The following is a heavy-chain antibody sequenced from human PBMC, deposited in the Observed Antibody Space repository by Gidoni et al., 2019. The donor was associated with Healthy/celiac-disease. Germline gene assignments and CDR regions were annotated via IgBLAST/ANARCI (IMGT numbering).Heavy chain of an antibody. V-gene: IGHV3-7*01. Sequence: EVQLVESGGGLVQPGGSLRLSCAASGFTFSSYWMSWVRQAPGKGLEWVANIKQDGSEKYYVDSVKGRFTISRDNAKNSLYLQMNSLRAEDTAVYYCAKVWFGEFYYFDYWGQGTLVTVSS. D-gene: IGHD3-10*01. CDR2: IKQDGSEK. CDR1: GFTFSSYW. CDR3: AKVWFGEFYYFDY. J-gene: IGHJ4*02.